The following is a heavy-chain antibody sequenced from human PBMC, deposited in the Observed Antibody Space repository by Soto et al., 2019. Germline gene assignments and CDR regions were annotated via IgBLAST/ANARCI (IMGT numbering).Heavy chain of an antibody. CDR3: ARVGTVTTEIDY. CDR2: ISSSSSSI. D-gene: IGHD4-17*01. Sequence: GGSLRLSCAASGFTFSSDSMNWVRQAPGKGLEWVSYISSSSSSIYYADSVKGRFAMSRDNAKDSLYLHMKSLRAEDTAVYYCARVGTVTTEIDYWRQGTLVTVSS. V-gene: IGHV3-48*01. CDR1: GFTFSSDS. J-gene: IGHJ4*02.